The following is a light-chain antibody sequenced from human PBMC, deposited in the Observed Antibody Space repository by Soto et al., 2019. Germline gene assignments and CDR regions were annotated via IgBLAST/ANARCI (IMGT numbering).Light chain of an antibody. CDR2: KAS. CDR1: QTISSW. CDR3: QQYNSYSWT. V-gene: IGKV1-5*03. Sequence: IQITHAPSTLSGSVGDRITITRRGRQTISSWLAWYQKKPGKAHKLMIYKASTLKSGVPSRFSGSGSGTEFTLTISSLQHDDFATYYRQQYNSYSWTFGQGTKVDI. J-gene: IGKJ1*01.